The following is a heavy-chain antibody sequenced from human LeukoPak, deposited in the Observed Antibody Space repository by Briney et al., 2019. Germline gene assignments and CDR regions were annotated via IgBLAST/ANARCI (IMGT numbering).Heavy chain of an antibody. CDR2: IYHSGST. D-gene: IGHD4-17*01. CDR1: GYSISSGYY. J-gene: IGHJ3*02. V-gene: IGHV4-38-2*02. CDR3: ARDRPPIHGDYPAFDI. Sequence: PSETLSLTCTVSGYSISSGYYWGWIRQPPGKGLEWIGSIYHSGSTYYNPSLKSRVTISVDTSKNQFSLKLSSVTAADTAVYYCARDRPPIHGDYPAFDIWGQGTMVTVSS.